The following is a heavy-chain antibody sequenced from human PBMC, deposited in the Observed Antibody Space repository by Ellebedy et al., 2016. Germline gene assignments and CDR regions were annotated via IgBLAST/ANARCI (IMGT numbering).Heavy chain of an antibody. CDR1: GFTFSSYG. CDR2: ISSSSTI. Sequence: GESLKISCAASGFTFSSYGMHWVRQAPGKGLEWVSYISSSSTIYYADSVKGRFTISRDNAKNSLYLQMNSLRAEDTAVYYCSRHTDYALDYWGQGALVTVSS. D-gene: IGHD4-17*01. J-gene: IGHJ4*02. CDR3: SRHTDYALDY. V-gene: IGHV3-48*04.